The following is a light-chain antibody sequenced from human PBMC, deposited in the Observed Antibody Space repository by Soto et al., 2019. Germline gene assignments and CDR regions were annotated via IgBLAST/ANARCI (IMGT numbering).Light chain of an antibody. V-gene: IGKV3-15*01. CDR1: QNVRSN. CDR2: GAS. J-gene: IGKJ4*01. Sequence: EIVLTQSPATLSVSPGERATLSCRASQNVRSNLAWYQQKPAQPPRPLISGASTRATGVPARFSGRAAGTAYNLTPRTLQSEDSAVPYCQQHHAWPLTVGGGTQVEI. CDR3: QQHHAWPLT.